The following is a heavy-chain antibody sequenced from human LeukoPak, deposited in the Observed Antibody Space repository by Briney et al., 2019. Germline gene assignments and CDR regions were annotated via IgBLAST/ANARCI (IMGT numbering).Heavy chain of an antibody. CDR3: ARAPSTTLRFFDY. CDR2: IDPSDAYT. CDR1: GYGFTSYW. J-gene: IGHJ4*02. Sequence: GESLKISCKGSGYGFTSYWISWVRQMPGKGLEWMGRIDPSDAYTNYSPSFQGHVTISADKSISTAYLHWSSLKASDTAMYYCARAPSTTLRFFDYWAQGTLVTLST. V-gene: IGHV5-10-1*01. D-gene: IGHD4-17*01.